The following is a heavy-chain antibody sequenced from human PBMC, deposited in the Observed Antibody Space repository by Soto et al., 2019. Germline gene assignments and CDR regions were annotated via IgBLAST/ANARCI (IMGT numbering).Heavy chain of an antibody. CDR1: GFTLSSYD. D-gene: IGHD1-26*01. CDR3: ARVVSSGSCWWFDP. J-gene: IGHJ5*02. Sequence: PGGSLRLSCAASGFTLSSYDMHWVRQPTGKGLEWVSGIGTAGDTHYPGSVKGRFIISRENAKNSLYLQMNSLRAEDTAVYYCARVVSSGSCWWFDPWGQGTLVTVSS. CDR2: IGTAGDT. V-gene: IGHV3-13*01.